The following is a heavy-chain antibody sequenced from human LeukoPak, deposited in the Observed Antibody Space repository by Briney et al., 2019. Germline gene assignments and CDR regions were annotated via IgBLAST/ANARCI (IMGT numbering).Heavy chain of an antibody. Sequence: ASVKVSCKASGYTFTGYYMHWARQAPGQGLEWMGWINPNSGGTNYAQKFQGRVTMTRDTSISTAYMELSRLRSDDTAVYYCARGDQWELLPDDYWGQGTLVTVSS. D-gene: IGHD1-26*01. CDR1: GYTFTGYY. V-gene: IGHV1-2*02. CDR3: ARGDQWELLPDDY. CDR2: INPNSGGT. J-gene: IGHJ4*02.